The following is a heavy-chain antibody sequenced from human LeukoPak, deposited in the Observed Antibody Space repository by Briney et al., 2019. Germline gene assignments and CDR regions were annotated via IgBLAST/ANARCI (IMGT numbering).Heavy chain of an antibody. V-gene: IGHV3-11*05. CDR2: ISSSSSYT. J-gene: IGHJ4*02. Sequence: PGGSLRLSCAVSGFTFSDYYMSWIRQAPGKGLEWVSYISSSSSYTNYADSVKGRFTISRDNAKNSLYLQMNSLRAEDTAVYYCARVIRYYYDSSGYYHNFLGYFDYWGQGTLVTVSS. D-gene: IGHD3-22*01. CDR3: ARVIRYYYDSSGYYHNFLGYFDY. CDR1: GFTFSDYY.